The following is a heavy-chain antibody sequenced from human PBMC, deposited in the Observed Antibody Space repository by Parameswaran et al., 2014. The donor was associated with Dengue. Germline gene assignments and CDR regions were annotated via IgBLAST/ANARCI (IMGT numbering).Heavy chain of an antibody. CDR3: ARAVSSPQYDIWSGRQAAGMNYFDY. V-gene: IGHV1-69*01. Sequence: WVRQAPGQGLEWMGGIIPIFNTPNYAQKFQGRVTITADESTSTAYMELSSLRSEDTAVYYCARAVSSPQYDIWSGRQAAGMNYFDYWGQGTLVTVSS. D-gene: IGHD3-3*01. J-gene: IGHJ4*02. CDR2: IIPIFNTP.